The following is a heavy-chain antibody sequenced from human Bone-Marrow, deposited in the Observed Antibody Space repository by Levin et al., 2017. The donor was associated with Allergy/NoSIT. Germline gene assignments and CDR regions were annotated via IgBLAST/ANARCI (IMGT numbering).Heavy chain of an antibody. D-gene: IGHD1-14*01. Sequence: PGGSLRLSCAASGFTFSDHNMDWVRQAPGKGLEWLGRIKSKANSYTTEYAASVKGRFIISRDDSKNSLYLQMNSLKTEDTGVYYCARLGNQIDAWGQGTLVTVSS. J-gene: IGHJ5*02. V-gene: IGHV3-72*01. CDR1: GFTFSDHN. CDR2: IKSKANSYTT. CDR3: ARLGNQIDA.